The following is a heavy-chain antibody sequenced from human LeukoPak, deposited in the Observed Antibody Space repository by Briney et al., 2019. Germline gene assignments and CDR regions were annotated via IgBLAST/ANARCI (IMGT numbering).Heavy chain of an antibody. Sequence: SETLSLTCTVSGGSISSGDYYWSWIRQPPGKGLEWIGYIYYSGSTYYNPSLKSRLTISVDTSKNQFSLKLSSVTAADTAVYYCATSLRLGELSSFDYWGQGTLVTVSS. D-gene: IGHD3-16*02. V-gene: IGHV4-30-4*01. CDR1: GGSISSGDYY. CDR2: IYYSGST. CDR3: ATSLRLGELSSFDY. J-gene: IGHJ4*02.